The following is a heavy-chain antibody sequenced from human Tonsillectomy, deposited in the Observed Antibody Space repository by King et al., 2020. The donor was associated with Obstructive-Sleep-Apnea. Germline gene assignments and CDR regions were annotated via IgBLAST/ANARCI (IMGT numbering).Heavy chain of an antibody. D-gene: IGHD6-19*01. J-gene: IGHJ4*02. CDR3: ARDEQWLVFDY. V-gene: IGHV4-39*07. CDR1: GGSISSSSYY. Sequence: QLQESGPGLVKPSETLSLICNVSGGSISSSSYYWGWIRQPPGKGLEWIGSIYYSGSTYYNPSLKSRITISVDTSKNQFSLKLSSVTAADTAVYYCARDEQWLVFDYWGLGTLVTVSS. CDR2: IYYSGST.